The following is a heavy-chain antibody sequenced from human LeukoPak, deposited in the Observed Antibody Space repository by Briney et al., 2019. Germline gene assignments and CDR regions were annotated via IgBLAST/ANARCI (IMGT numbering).Heavy chain of an antibody. Sequence: GASVKVPCKASGGTFSSYAISWVRQAPGQGLEWMGGIIPIFGTANYAQKFQGRVTITTDESTSTAYMELSSLRSEDTAVYYCARGRVDIVATINSYYYYMDVWGKGTTVTVSS. V-gene: IGHV1-69*05. CDR2: IIPIFGTA. D-gene: IGHD5-12*01. J-gene: IGHJ6*03. CDR3: ARGRVDIVATINSYYYYMDV. CDR1: GGTFSSYA.